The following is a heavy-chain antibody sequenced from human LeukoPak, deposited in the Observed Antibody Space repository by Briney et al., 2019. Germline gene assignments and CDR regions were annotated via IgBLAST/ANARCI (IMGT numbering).Heavy chain of an antibody. CDR3: ATDRSSGTPERFDY. V-gene: IGHV3-7*01. J-gene: IGHJ4*02. Sequence: PGGSLRLSCVTSGFTFSTYLVTWVGQAPGKGLEWVANINQDGSEKYYVDSVKGRFIVSRDNAEHSLYLQMSSLRAEDTAVYYCATDRSSGTPERFDYWGQGTLVTVSS. CDR2: INQDGSEK. D-gene: IGHD1/OR15-1a*01. CDR1: GFTFSTYL.